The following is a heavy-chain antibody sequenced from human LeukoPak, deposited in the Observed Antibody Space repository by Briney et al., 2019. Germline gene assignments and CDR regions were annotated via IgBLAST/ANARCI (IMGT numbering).Heavy chain of an antibody. V-gene: IGHV1-2*02. Sequence: ASVKVSCKASGYTFTGYYMHWVRQAPGQGLEWMGWINPNSGGTNYAQKFQGRVTMTRDTSISTAYMELSRLRSDDTAAYYCARMATMKGNPRGFDPWGQGTLVTVSS. CDR2: INPNSGGT. D-gene: IGHD5-24*01. CDR3: ARMATMKGNPRGFDP. J-gene: IGHJ5*02. CDR1: GYTFTGYY.